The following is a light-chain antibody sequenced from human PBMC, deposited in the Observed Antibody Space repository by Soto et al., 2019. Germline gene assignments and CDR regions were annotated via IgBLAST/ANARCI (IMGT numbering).Light chain of an antibody. CDR1: QSISNS. V-gene: IGKV1-39*01. Sequence: DIQMTQSPSSLSASVGDRVTITCRASQSISNSLNWYQQKPGKAPNLLISASSRLQTGVPSRFSGSGSGTDFTLAISSLQPEDFATYYCQYSYTFGQGTKLEIK. CDR2: ASS. CDR3: QYSYT. J-gene: IGKJ2*01.